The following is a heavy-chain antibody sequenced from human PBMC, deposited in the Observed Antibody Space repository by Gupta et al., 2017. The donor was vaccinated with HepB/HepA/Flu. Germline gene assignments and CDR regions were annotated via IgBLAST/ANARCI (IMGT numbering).Heavy chain of an antibody. CDR1: GGSFSGYY. D-gene: IGHD1-7*01. CDR2: INDSGST. V-gene: IGHV4-34*01. CDR3: ARGGGYKGNYNSWFDP. Sequence: QVQLQQWGAGLLKPSETLSLTCAVYGGSFSGYYWSWIRQPPGKGLDGIGEINDSGSTNYNPSRKSRVTISGDTSKNQFSLKLSSVKAAETAVYYCARGGGYKGNYNSWFDPWGQGTLVTVS. J-gene: IGHJ5*02.